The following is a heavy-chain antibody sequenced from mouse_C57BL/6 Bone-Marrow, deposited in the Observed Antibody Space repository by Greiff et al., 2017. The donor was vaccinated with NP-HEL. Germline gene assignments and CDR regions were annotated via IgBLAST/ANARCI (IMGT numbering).Heavy chain of an antibody. J-gene: IGHJ4*01. V-gene: IGHV1-15*01. CDR2: IDPETGGT. CDR1: GYTFTDYE. D-gene: IGHD2-4*01. Sequence: LQESGAELVRPGASVTLSCKASGYTFTDYEMHWVKQTPVHGLEWIGAIDPETGGTAYNQKFKGKAILTADKSSSTAYMELRSLTSEDSAVYYCTRAPSMITPYYYAMDYWGQGTSVTVSS. CDR3: TRAPSMITPYYYAMDY.